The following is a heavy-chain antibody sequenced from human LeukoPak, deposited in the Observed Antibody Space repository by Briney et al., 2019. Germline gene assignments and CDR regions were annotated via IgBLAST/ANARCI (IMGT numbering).Heavy chain of an antibody. J-gene: IGHJ3*02. Sequence: GESLKISCKGSGYSFTSYWIGWVRQMPGKGLGSMGIIYPDDSDTRYSPSFQGQVTISADKSTSTAYLQWSSLKASDTAVYYCARPVEVATLNTFHIWGQGTLVTVSS. D-gene: IGHD5-24*01. V-gene: IGHV5-51*01. CDR2: IYPDDSDT. CDR3: ARPVEVATLNTFHI. CDR1: GYSFTSYW.